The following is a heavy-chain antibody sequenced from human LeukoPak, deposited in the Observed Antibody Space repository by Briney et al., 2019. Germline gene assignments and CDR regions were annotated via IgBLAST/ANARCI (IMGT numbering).Heavy chain of an antibody. D-gene: IGHD1-1*01. CDR2: IHYSGST. J-gene: IGHJ4*02. Sequence: PSETLSLTCTVSGGSISSGGYYWNWIRQHPGKGLEWIGYIHYSGSTYNNPSLKSRVIISVDTSRSQFSLKLSSVTAADTAVYYCARQGAYRELDYWGQGTLVTVSS. V-gene: IGHV4-31*03. CDR3: ARQGAYRELDY. CDR1: GGSISSGGYY.